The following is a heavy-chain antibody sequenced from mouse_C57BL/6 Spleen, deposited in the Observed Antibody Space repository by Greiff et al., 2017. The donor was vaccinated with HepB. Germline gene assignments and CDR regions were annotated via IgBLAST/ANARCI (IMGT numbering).Heavy chain of an antibody. CDR3: ARYDYEEAWFAY. Sequence: VQLQQSGAELVRPGTSVKLSCKASGYTFTSYWMHWVKQRPGQGLEWIGVIDPSDSYTNYNQKFKGKATLTVDTSSSTAYMQLSSLTSEDSAVYYCARYDYEEAWFAYWGQGTLVTVSA. CDR2: IDPSDSYT. J-gene: IGHJ3*01. CDR1: GYTFTSYW. V-gene: IGHV1-59*01. D-gene: IGHD2-4*01.